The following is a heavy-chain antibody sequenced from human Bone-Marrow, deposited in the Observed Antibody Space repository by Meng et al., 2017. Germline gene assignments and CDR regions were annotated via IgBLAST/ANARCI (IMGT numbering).Heavy chain of an antibody. CDR2: INPSGGST. CDR3: ARDRGYGDYNWFDP. J-gene: IGHJ5*02. D-gene: IGHD4-17*01. CDR1: GGTFSIYV. V-gene: IGHV1-46*01. Sequence: ASVKVSCKASGGTFSIYVVSWVRQAPGQGLEWMGIINPSGGSTSYAQKFQGRVTMTRDTSTSTVYMELSSLRSEDTAVYYCARDRGYGDYNWFDPWGQGTLVTVSS.